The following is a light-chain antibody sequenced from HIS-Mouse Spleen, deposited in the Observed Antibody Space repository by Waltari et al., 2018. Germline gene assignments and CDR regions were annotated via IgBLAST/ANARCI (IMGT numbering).Light chain of an antibody. J-gene: IGLJ1*01. Sequence: SYELTQPPSVSVSPGQTARIPCSGDALPKQYAYWYQQKPGQAPVLVIDKDSERPSGIPERFSGSSSGTTVTLTISGVQAEDEADYYCQSADSSGTYVFGTGTKVTVL. CDR2: KDS. CDR1: ALPKQY. V-gene: IGLV3-25*03. CDR3: QSADSSGTYV.